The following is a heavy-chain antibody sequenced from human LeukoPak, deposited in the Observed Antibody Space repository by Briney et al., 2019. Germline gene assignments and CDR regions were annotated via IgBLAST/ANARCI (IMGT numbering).Heavy chain of an antibody. J-gene: IGHJ4*02. CDR2: IYYSGST. CDR3: ASLAGRYRPKFDY. CDR1: GGSISSYY. Sequence: SETLSLTCTVSGGSISSYYWSWIRQPPGKGLEWIGYIYYSGSTNYNPSLKSQVTIPVDTSKNQFSLKLSSVTAADTAVYYCASLAGRYRPKFDYWGQGTLVTVSS. D-gene: IGHD6-6*01. V-gene: IGHV4-59*08.